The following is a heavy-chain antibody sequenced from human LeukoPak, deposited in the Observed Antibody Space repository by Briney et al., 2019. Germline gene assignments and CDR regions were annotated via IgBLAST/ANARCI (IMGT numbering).Heavy chain of an antibody. D-gene: IGHD6-19*01. V-gene: IGHV1-18*01. J-gene: IGHJ1*01. Sequence: ASVKVSYKASGYTFTSYGISWVRQAPGQGLEWMGWISAYNGNTNYAQKLQGRVTMSTDTSTSTAYMELRSLRSDDTAVYYCARDGAAFDMAVAGPPSFQHWGQGTLVTVSS. CDR3: ARDGAAFDMAVAGPPSFQH. CDR1: GYTFTSYG. CDR2: ISAYNGNT.